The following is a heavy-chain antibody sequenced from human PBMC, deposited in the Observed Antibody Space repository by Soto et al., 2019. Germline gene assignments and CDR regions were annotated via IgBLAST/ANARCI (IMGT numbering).Heavy chain of an antibody. CDR3: ARVGQQLAIDY. Sequence: GGSWKVSCKASGYTFPNYGMHWVRQAPGQRLEWMGWINAGNGNTKYSQKFQGRVTITRDTSASTAYMELSSLRSEDTAVYYCARVGQQLAIDYWGQGTLVTVSS. V-gene: IGHV1-3*01. CDR2: INAGNGNT. D-gene: IGHD6-13*01. J-gene: IGHJ4*02. CDR1: GYTFPNYG.